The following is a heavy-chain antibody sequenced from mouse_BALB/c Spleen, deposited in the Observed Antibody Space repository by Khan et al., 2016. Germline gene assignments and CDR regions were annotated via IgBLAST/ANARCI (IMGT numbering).Heavy chain of an antibody. CDR2: NDPANGNS. Sequence: EVQLQQSGAELVKPGASVKLSCTASGFNIKDTYMHWVKQRPEQGLEWIGRNDPANGNSKYDPKFQGKATIIVDKSSNTAYLQLSSLTSEDTAGYYCARRGPIYYYGSSYGYWGQGTTLTVSS. CDR1: GFNIKDTY. V-gene: IGHV14-3*02. CDR3: ARRGPIYYYGSSYGY. J-gene: IGHJ2*01. D-gene: IGHD1-1*01.